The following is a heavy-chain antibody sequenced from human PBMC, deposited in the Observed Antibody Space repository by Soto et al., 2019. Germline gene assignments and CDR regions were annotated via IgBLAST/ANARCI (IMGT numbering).Heavy chain of an antibody. J-gene: IGHJ6*02. CDR2: ISGSGGST. D-gene: IGHD3-10*01. V-gene: IGHV3-23*01. Sequence: QSGGSLRLSCAASGFTFSSYAMSWVRQAPGKGLEWVSAISGSGGSTYYADSVKGRFTISRDNSKNTLYLQMNSLRAEDTAVYYCAKRGSSAYGTDVWRPGTTVTVSS. CDR3: AKRGSSAYGTDV. CDR1: GFTFSSYA.